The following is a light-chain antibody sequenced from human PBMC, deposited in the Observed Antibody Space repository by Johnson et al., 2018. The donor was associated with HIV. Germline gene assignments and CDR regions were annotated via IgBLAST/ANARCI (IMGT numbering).Light chain of an antibody. CDR2: KNN. J-gene: IGLJ1*01. CDR3: GTWDSSLSAYV. Sequence: QSVLTQPPSVSAAPGQRVTISCSGASSTFGNSYISWYQLLPGSPPKLLVFKNNERPSGIPDRFSGSNSGTSGTLGIPGLQTGDAADYYCGTWDSSLSAYVFGTVTKVTVL. CDR1: SSTFGNSY. V-gene: IGLV1-51*02.